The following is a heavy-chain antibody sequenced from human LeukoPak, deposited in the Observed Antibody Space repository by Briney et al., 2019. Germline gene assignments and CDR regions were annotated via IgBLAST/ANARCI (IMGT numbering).Heavy chain of an antibody. V-gene: IGHV1-69*05. Sequence: ASVKVSCKASGGTFSSYAISWVRQAPGQGLEWMGGIIPIFGTANYAQKLQGRVTMTTDTSTSTAYMELRSLRSDDTAVYYCARGLGTHRVGAFDIWGQGTMVTVSS. CDR2: IIPIFGTA. D-gene: IGHD1-14*01. CDR3: ARGLGTHRVGAFDI. CDR1: GGTFSSYA. J-gene: IGHJ3*02.